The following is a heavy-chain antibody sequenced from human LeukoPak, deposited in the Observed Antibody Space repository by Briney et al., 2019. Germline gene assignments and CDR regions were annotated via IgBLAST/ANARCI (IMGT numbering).Heavy chain of an antibody. V-gene: IGHV3-9*01. J-gene: IGHJ4*02. D-gene: IGHD3-10*01. CDR3: AKASRGDYYGSDFDY. Sequence: PGGSLRLSCAASGFTFDDYAMHWVPQAPGKGLEWVSGISWNSGSIGYVDSVKGRFTISRDNAKSSLYLQMNSLRAEDTALYYCAKASRGDYYGSDFDYWGQGTLVTVSS. CDR2: ISWNSGSI. CDR1: GFTFDDYA.